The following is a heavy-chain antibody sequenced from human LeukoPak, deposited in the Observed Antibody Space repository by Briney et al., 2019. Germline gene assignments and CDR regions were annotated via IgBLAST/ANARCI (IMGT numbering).Heavy chain of an antibody. D-gene: IGHD3-3*01. CDR3: AKGGSGYYGPYYYCMDV. V-gene: IGHV3-23*01. CDR2: ISGSGGST. Sequence: PGGSLRLSCAASGFTFSSYAMSWVRQAPGKGLEWVSAISGSGGSTYYADSVKGRFTISRDNSKNTLYLQMNSLRAEDTAVYYCAKGGSGYYGPYYYCMDVWGKGTTVTVSS. CDR1: GFTFSSYA. J-gene: IGHJ6*03.